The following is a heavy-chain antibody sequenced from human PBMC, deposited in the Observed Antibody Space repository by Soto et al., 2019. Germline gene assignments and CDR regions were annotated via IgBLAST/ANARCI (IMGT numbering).Heavy chain of an antibody. CDR2: IWYDGSNK. CDR3: ARDIAAAGTSYYYYGMDV. CDR1: GFTFSSYG. V-gene: IGHV3-33*01. J-gene: IGHJ6*02. Sequence: QVQLVESGGGVVQPGRSLRLSCAASGFTFSSYGMHWVRQAPGKGLEWVAVIWYDGSNKYYADSVKGRFTISRDNSKNKLDLQMNSLRAEDTAVYYCARDIAAAGTSYYYYGMDVWGQGTTVTVSS. D-gene: IGHD6-13*01.